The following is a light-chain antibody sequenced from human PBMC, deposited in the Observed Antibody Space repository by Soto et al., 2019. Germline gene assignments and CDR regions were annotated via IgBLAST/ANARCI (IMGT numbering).Light chain of an antibody. V-gene: IGKV4-1*01. CDR2: WAS. CDR3: HQYYTVPYT. Sequence: DIVMTQSPDSLAVSLGERATINCKSSQSVFYTSNNKNYLSWYQQRPGQPPKQLIYWASTRESGVPDRFSGSGSETDFTLTISSLQSEDAAVYYCHQYYTVPYTFGQGTKLDI. J-gene: IGKJ2*01. CDR1: QSVFYTSNNKNY.